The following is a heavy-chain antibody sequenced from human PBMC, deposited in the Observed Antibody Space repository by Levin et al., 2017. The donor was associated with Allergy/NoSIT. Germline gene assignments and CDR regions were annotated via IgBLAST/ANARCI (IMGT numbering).Heavy chain of an antibody. Sequence: ASVKVSCQGSGYSFTSYWIGWVRQMPGKGLEWMGIIYPGDSDTRYSPSFQGQVTISAHKSISTAYLQWSSLKASDTAIYYCARRGTRDYYYYMDVWGKGTTVTVSS. J-gene: IGHJ6*03. CDR1: GYSFTSYW. CDR3: ARRGTRDYYYYMDV. V-gene: IGHV5-51*01. CDR2: IYPGDSDT. D-gene: IGHD1-1*01.